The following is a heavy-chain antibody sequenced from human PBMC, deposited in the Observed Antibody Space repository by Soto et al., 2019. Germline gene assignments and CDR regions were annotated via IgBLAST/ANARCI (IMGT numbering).Heavy chain of an antibody. CDR3: ARSRVTMIVVVIFDY. V-gene: IGHV3-30-3*01. CDR1: GFTFSSYA. J-gene: IGHJ4*02. D-gene: IGHD3-22*01. CDR2: ISYDGSNK. Sequence: GGSLRLSCAASGFTFSSYAMHWVRQAPGKGLEWVAVISYDGSNKYYADSVKGRFTISRDNSKNTLYLQMNSLRAEDTAVYYCARSRVTMIVVVIFDYWGQGTLVTVS.